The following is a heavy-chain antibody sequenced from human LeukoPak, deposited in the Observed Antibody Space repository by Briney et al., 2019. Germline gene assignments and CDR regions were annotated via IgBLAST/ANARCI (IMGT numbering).Heavy chain of an antibody. J-gene: IGHJ4*02. CDR2: IYYSGST. Sequence: PSETLSLTCTVSGGSISSSSYYWGWIRQPPGKGLEWIGSIYYSGSTYYNPSLKSRVTISVDTSKNQFSLKLSSVTAADTAVYYCARHGYSSSWYLRGQPNYFDYWGQGTLVTVSS. CDR1: GGSISSSSYY. CDR3: ARHGYSSSWYLRGQPNYFDY. V-gene: IGHV4-39*01. D-gene: IGHD6-13*01.